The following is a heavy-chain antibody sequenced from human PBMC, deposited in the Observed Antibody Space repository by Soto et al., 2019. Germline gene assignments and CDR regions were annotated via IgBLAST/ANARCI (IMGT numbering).Heavy chain of an antibody. Sequence: SETLSLTCAVSGGSISSGGYSWSWIRQPPGKGLEWIGYIYHSGSTYYNPSLKSRVTISVDRSKNQFSLKLSSVTAADTAVYYCAFDSSGYYYFDYWGQGTLVTVSS. D-gene: IGHD3-22*01. J-gene: IGHJ4*02. V-gene: IGHV4-30-2*01. CDR1: GGSISSGGYS. CDR2: IYHSGST. CDR3: AFDSSGYYYFDY.